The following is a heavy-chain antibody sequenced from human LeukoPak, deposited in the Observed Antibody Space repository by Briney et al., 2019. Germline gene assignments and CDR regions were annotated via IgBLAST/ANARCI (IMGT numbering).Heavy chain of an antibody. CDR1: GGSFSAFF. CDR2: IYYSGST. J-gene: IGHJ4*02. V-gene: IGHV4-39*01. D-gene: IGHD3-22*01. CDR3: ARHDYDSSGYYDY. Sequence: SETLSLTCAVSGGSFSAFFWRWIRQPPGKGLEWIGSIYYSGSTYYNPSLKSRVTISVDTSKNQFSLKLSSVTAADTAVYYCARHDYDSSGYYDYWGQGTLVTVSS.